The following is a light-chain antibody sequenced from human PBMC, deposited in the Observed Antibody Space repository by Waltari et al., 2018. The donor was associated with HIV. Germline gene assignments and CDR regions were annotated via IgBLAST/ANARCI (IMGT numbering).Light chain of an antibody. Sequence: DLQMTQSPSSLSASVGDRVTITCRASQSISSYLNWYQQKPGKAPKLLIYAACSLRSGVLSRLSGWGSSAECTLTMCCLGAEDVAACYCQQRYSTPCPCGQGTKVANK. CDR2: AAC. J-gene: IGKJ1*01. V-gene: IGKV1-39*01. CDR3: QQRYSTPCP. CDR1: QSISSY.